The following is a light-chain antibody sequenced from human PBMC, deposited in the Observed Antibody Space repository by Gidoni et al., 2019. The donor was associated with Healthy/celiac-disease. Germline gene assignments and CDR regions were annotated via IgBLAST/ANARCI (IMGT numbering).Light chain of an antibody. CDR2: DAS. J-gene: IGKJ2*01. CDR3: QQYNNWPPLYT. Sequence: EIVMTQSPATLSVSPGERATLSCRASQSVSSNLAWYQQKPGQAPRPLIYDASTRATGIPARFSGSGSGTEFTLTISSLQSEVFAVYYCQQYNNWPPLYTFGQGTKLEIK. CDR1: QSVSSN. V-gene: IGKV3-15*01.